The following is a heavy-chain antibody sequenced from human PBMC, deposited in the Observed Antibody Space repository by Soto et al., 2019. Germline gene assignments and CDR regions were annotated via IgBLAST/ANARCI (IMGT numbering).Heavy chain of an antibody. CDR3: AREEPPGGDYYYYYGMDV. V-gene: IGHV3-30-3*01. Sequence: PWGSLRLSCAPSGFTFSSYAMHWVRQAPGKGLEWVAVISYDGSNKYYADSVKGRFTISRDNSKNTLYLQMNSLRAEDTAVYYCAREEPPGGDYYYYYGMDVWGQGTTVTISS. CDR1: GFTFSSYA. CDR2: ISYDGSNK. J-gene: IGHJ6*02. D-gene: IGHD1-26*01.